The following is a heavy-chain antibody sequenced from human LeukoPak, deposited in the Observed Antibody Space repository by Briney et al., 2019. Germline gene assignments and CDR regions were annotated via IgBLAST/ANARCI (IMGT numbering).Heavy chain of an antibody. Sequence: SVKVSCKASGGTFSSYAISWVRQAPGQGLEWMGGIIPIFGTANYAPKFQGRVTITTDESTSTAYMELSSLRSEDTAVYYCARESGQLGQFDYWGQGTLVTVSS. CDR1: GGTFSSYA. CDR3: ARESGQLGQFDY. J-gene: IGHJ4*02. CDR2: IIPIFGTA. D-gene: IGHD6-13*01. V-gene: IGHV1-69*05.